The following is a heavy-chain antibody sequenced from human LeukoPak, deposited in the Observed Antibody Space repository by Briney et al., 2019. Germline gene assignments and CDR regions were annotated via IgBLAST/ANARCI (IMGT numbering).Heavy chain of an antibody. CDR3: ARELLDAFDI. V-gene: IGHV1-69*05. J-gene: IGHJ3*02. Sequence: ASVKVSCKASGGTFSSYAISWVRQAPGQGLEWMGGIIPIFGTANYAQKFQGRVTITTDESTSTAYMELSSLRSEDTAVYYCARELLDAFDIWGQGTMVTVSS. CDR1: GGTFSSYA. CDR2: IIPIFGTA.